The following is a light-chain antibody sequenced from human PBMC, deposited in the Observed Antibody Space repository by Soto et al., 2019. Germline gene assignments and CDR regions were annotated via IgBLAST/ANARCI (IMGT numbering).Light chain of an antibody. CDR3: QQYNSYSWT. J-gene: IGKJ1*01. CDR1: ESFSIN. CDR2: GAS. Sequence: IGMSQSPAAVSVNQGERATLSCRASESFSINLAWYQQKPGQAPRLLIYGASTRATGIPARFSGSGSGTEFTLTISSLQPDDFATYYCQQYNSYSWTFGQRTNVAI. V-gene: IGKV3-15*01.